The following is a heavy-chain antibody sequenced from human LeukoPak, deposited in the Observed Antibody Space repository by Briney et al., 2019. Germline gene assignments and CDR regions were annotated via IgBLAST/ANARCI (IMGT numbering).Heavy chain of an antibody. V-gene: IGHV3-7*01. CDR3: APTAVVPAATYYMDV. D-gene: IGHD2-2*01. CDR1: GFTFSSYW. Sequence: GGSLRLSCAASGFTFSSYWMSWVRQAPGEGLEWVANIKQDGSGKYYVDSVKGRFTISRDNAKNSLYLQMNSLRAEDTAVYYCAPTAVVPAATYYMDVWGKGTTVTVSS. CDR2: IKQDGSGK. J-gene: IGHJ6*03.